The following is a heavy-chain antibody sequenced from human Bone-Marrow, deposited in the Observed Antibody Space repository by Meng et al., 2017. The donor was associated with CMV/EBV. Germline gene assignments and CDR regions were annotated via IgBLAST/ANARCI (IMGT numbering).Heavy chain of an antibody. CDR1: GFSFDYYG. V-gene: IGHV3-20*01. CDR2: ISWNGSST. D-gene: IGHD3-10*01. CDR3: AKNYYNSGSSLSDY. J-gene: IGHJ4*02. Sequence: SGFSFDYYGMSGGRQAPGKGLEWVSGISWNGSSTRYADSVKGRFTISRDNAKNSLYLQMNSLRAEDTALYHCAKNYYNSGSSLSDYWGQGTLVTVSS.